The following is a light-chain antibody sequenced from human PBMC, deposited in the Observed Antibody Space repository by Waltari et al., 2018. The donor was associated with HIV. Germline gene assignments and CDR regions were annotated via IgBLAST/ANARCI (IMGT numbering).Light chain of an antibody. Sequence: HSALPQPASVSGSPGPSITISCPGTSSHVGGSHYVSWYQQHPGKAPKPMIYDVTKRPSGVSNRFSGSKSGNTASLTISGLQAEDEADYYCCSYAGSSIPVVFGGGTKLTVL. CDR2: DVT. CDR3: CSYAGSSIPVV. J-gene: IGLJ3*02. CDR1: SSHVGGSHY. V-gene: IGLV2-23*02.